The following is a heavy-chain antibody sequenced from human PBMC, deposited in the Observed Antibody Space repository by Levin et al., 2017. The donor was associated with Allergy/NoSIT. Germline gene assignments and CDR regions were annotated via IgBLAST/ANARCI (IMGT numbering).Heavy chain of an antibody. CDR1: GYSFISYW. J-gene: IGHJ6*02. CDR3: ARGGGRFGAQEWDYGMDV. Sequence: GGSLRLSCKGSGYSFISYWIGWVRQMPGKGLEWMGIIYPGDSDTRYSPSFQGQVTISADKSISTAYLQWSSLKASDTAMYYCARGGGRFGAQEWDYGMDVWGQGTTVTVSS. V-gene: IGHV5-51*01. D-gene: IGHD1-26*01. CDR2: IYPGDSDT.